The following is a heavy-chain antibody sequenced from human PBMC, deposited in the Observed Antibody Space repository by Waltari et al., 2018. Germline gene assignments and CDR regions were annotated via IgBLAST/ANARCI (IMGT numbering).Heavy chain of an antibody. V-gene: IGHV3-74*01. CDR3: ARLAPRTYRSPVPGRHYYYGMDV. J-gene: IGHJ6*02. CDR2: ISDDETSI. Sequence: EEQLLESGGGLVQPGDSLRLSCAGSGFRFSNYWMNWVRQAPGPGLVWVARISDDETSISYADSVKGRFTISRDNAKNTVYLQMKRLRVEDTAVYYCARLAPRTYRSPVPGRHYYYGMDVWGQGTTVTVSS. D-gene: IGHD3-10*01. CDR1: GFRFSNYW.